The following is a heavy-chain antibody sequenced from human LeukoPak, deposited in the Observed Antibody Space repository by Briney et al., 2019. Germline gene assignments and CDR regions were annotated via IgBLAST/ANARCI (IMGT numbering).Heavy chain of an antibody. CDR3: AKGVSAAADDAFDI. D-gene: IGHD6-13*01. CDR2: ISAGGGST. CDR1: GLTFSDYS. Sequence: PGGSLRLSCAASGLTFSDYSMTWVRQAPGKGLFWVSGISAGGGSTYYADSVKGRFSISRDNSRNTLYLQMNSLRAEDTAVYYCAKGVSAAADDAFDIWGQGTMVTVSS. J-gene: IGHJ3*02. V-gene: IGHV3-23*01.